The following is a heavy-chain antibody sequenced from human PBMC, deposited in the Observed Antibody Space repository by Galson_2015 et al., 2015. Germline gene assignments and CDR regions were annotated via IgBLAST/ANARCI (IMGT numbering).Heavy chain of an antibody. J-gene: IGHJ6*02. CDR2: LPFPGVP. D-gene: IGHD1-14*01. V-gene: IGHV4-61*02. CDR1: CGSLNRRSFY. CDR3: ARNPPNYDYGLDV. Sequence: TLSLTCTVSCGSLNRRSFYWNWVPQPPREGIEWLVGLPFPGVPPHQPPPQSRPPPSKETPPPQLSLRLPSVTAADAAVYFCARNPPNYDYGLDVWGQGTTVTVSS.